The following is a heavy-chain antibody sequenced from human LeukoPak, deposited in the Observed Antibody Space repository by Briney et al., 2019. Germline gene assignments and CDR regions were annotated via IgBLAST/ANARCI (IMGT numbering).Heavy chain of an antibody. D-gene: IGHD3-10*01. V-gene: IGHV3-23*01. Sequence: GGSLRLSCAASGFTFSSYAMSWVRQAPGKGLEWVSAISGSGGSTYYADSVKGRFTISRDNSKNTLYLQMNSLRAEDTAVYYCAKELGGSGSYYPPRFDYWGQGTLVTVSS. J-gene: IGHJ4*02. CDR2: ISGSGGST. CDR3: AKELGGSGSYYPPRFDY. CDR1: GFTFSSYA.